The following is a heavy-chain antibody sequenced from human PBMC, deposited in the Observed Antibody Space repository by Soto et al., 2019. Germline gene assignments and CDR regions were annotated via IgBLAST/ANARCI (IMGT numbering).Heavy chain of an antibody. Sequence: GGSLRLSCAASGFNLGSYWMHWVGQAPGKGLVWVSRINDYGTTINYADSVEGRFTIARDDAKSEVYLQMNNLRAEDTAVYYCARGGLDPFGYWGQGALVTVSS. D-gene: IGHD1-1*01. CDR3: ARGGLDPFGY. CDR2: INDYGTTI. J-gene: IGHJ4*01. CDR1: GFNLGSYW. V-gene: IGHV3-74*01.